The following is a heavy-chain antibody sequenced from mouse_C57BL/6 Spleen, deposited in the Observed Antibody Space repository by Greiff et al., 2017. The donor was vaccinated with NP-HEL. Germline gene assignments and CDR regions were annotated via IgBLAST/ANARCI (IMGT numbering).Heavy chain of an antibody. CDR3: ARASYDYDVSMDY. J-gene: IGHJ4*01. V-gene: IGHV1-55*01. Sequence: QVQLQQPGAELVKPGASVKMSCKASGYTFTSYWITWVKQRPGQGLEWIGDIYPGSGSTNYNEKFKSKATLTVDTSSSTAYMQLSSLTSEDSAVYYCARASYDYDVSMDYWGQGTSVTVSS. D-gene: IGHD2-4*01. CDR1: GYTFTSYW. CDR2: IYPGSGST.